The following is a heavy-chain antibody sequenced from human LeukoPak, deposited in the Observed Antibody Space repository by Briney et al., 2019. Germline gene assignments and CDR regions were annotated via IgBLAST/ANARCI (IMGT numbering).Heavy chain of an antibody. CDR1: GFTFSSYG. J-gene: IGHJ6*03. CDR2: ISSSGSSI. CDR3: ARDSFGAVYFYYYMDV. V-gene: IGHV3-21*01. D-gene: IGHD3-10*01. Sequence: PGRSLRLSCAASGFTFSSYGMHWVRQAPGKGLEWVSSISSSGSSIYYANSVKGRFTISRDNAKKSLYLQMNSLRAEDTAVYYCARDSFGAVYFYYYMDVWGKGTTVTVSS.